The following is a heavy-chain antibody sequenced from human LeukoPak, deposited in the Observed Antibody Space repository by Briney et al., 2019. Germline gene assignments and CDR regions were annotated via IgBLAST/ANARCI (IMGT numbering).Heavy chain of an antibody. CDR2: ISGSGGST. D-gene: IGHD3-22*01. CDR1: GFTFSSYG. CDR3: AKDRYYYDSSGYYYFDY. Sequence: GGTLRLSCAASGFTFSSYGMSWVRQAPGKGLEWVSAISGSGGSTYYADSVKGRFTISRDNSKNTLYLQMNSLRAEHTAVYYCAKDRYYYDSSGYYYFDYWGQGTLVTVSS. V-gene: IGHV3-23*01. J-gene: IGHJ4*02.